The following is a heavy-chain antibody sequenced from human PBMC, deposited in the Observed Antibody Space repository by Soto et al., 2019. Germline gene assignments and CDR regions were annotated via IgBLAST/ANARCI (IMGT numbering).Heavy chain of an antibody. CDR2: ISYNGDKT. V-gene: IGHV3-30*18. D-gene: IGHD6-6*01. Sequence: QVQLLESGGGVVQPGRSLRLSCAASGFSFNTYGVHWVRQAPGKGLEWVAVISYNGDKTFYADSVKGRFTISRDNSQSTLYLQMNSLRPEDTAVYYCAKDRIRGTSYFDYWGQGTLVTVCS. CDR3: AKDRIRGTSYFDY. J-gene: IGHJ4*02. CDR1: GFSFNTYG.